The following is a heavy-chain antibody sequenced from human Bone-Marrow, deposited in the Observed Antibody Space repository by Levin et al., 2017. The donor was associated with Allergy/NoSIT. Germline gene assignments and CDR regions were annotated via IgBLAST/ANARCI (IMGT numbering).Heavy chain of an antibody. Sequence: SETLSLTCTVSGGSISSGGYYWSWIRQHPGTGLEWIGYIYYSGSTYYNPSLKSRVTISVDTSKNQFSLKLSSVTAADTAVYYCARDRGDYVRGWGQGTLVTVSS. CDR3: ARDRGDYVRG. CDR2: IYYSGST. D-gene: IGHD4-17*01. J-gene: IGHJ4*02. CDR1: GGSISSGGYY. V-gene: IGHV4-31*03.